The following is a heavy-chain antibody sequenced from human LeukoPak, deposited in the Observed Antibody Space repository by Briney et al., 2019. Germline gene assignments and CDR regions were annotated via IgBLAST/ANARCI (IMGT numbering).Heavy chain of an antibody. Sequence: ASVEVSCKASGYTFTNYYIHWVRQAPGQGLEWMGIINPTGDSTSYAQKFQARVTMTRDTSTNTVYMELSSLRSEDTAVYYCARHPSPQLHHFDYWGQGTLVTVSS. D-gene: IGHD2-2*01. CDR1: GYTFTNYY. CDR3: ARHPSPQLHHFDY. J-gene: IGHJ4*02. CDR2: INPTGDST. V-gene: IGHV1-46*01.